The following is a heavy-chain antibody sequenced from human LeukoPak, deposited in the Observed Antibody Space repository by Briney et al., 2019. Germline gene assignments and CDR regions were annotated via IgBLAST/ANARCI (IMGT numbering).Heavy chain of an antibody. V-gene: IGHV3-9*01. CDR2: ISWNSGSI. Sequence: GGSLRLSCAASGFTFDDYAMHWVRQAPGKGLEWVSGISWNSGSIGYADSVKGRFTISSDNAKNSLYLQMNSLRAEDTALYYCAKVKTKAVAASGAFDIWGQGTMVTVSS. J-gene: IGHJ3*02. CDR3: AKVKTKAVAASGAFDI. D-gene: IGHD6-19*01. CDR1: GFTFDDYA.